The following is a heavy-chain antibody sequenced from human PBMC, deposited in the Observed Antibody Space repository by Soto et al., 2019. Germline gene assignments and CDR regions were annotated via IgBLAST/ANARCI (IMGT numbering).Heavy chain of an antibody. J-gene: IGHJ4*02. CDR3: ASQIRIAAGEYYFDY. CDR1: GGIFNSYA. CDR2: IIPIFGTP. V-gene: IGHV1-69*15. D-gene: IGHD6-13*01. Sequence: QVQLVQSGAEVKKPGSSVKVSCKASGGIFNSYALSWVRQAPGQGLEWMGSIIPIFGTPNYAQKFQGRVAITADESPNTAYMELRSLRSEDTAMYYCASQIRIAAGEYYFDYWGQGTLVTVSS.